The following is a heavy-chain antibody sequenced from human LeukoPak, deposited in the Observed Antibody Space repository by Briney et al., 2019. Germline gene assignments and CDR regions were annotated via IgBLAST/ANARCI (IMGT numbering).Heavy chain of an antibody. V-gene: IGHV3-30-3*02. CDR2: ILYDGSTK. J-gene: IGHJ4*02. Sequence: GGSLRLSCGVSGFTFSSFTMHWVRQAPGKGLEWVSVILYDGSTKDYADSVKGRFTISRDNSKNTLYLQMNSLRAEDTAVYYCAKQPGYSYGYFDYWGQGTLVTVSS. CDR1: GFTFSSFT. CDR3: AKQPGYSYGYFDY. D-gene: IGHD5-18*01.